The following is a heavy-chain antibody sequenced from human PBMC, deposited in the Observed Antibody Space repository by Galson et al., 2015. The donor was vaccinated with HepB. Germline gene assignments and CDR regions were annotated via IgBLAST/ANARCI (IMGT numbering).Heavy chain of an antibody. Sequence: QSGAEVKKPGESLKISCKGSGYSFTSYWIGWVRQMPGKGLEWMGIIYPGDSDTRYSPSFQGQVTISADKSISTAYLQWSSLKASDTAMYYCARHRGGYYYDSSGYYPFDPWGQGTLVTVSS. J-gene: IGHJ5*02. CDR1: GYSFTSYW. V-gene: IGHV5-51*01. CDR3: ARHRGGYYYDSSGYYPFDP. CDR2: IYPGDSDT. D-gene: IGHD3-22*01.